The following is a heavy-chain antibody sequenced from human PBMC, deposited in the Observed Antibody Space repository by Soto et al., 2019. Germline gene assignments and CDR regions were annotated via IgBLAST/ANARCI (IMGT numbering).Heavy chain of an antibody. CDR2: IDPSDSYT. J-gene: IGHJ6*02. V-gene: IGHV5-10-1*01. CDR3: ALYDFWSGYYSSYYGMDV. CDR1: GYIFTSYW. Sequence: GESLKISCNGSGYIFTSYWISWVRQMPGKGLEWMGRIDPSDSYTNYSPSFQGHVTISADKSISTAYLQWSSLKASDTAMYYCALYDFWSGYYSSYYGMDVWGQGTTVTVSS. D-gene: IGHD3-3*01.